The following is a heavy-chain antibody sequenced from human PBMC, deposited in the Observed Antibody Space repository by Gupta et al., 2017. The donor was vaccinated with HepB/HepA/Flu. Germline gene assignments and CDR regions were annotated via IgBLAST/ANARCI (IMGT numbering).Heavy chain of an antibody. V-gene: IGHV3-23*01. Sequence: VQLLESGGGLVQPGGYLRLSCAVSGFAFRSYAMSWVRQAPGKGLEWVSAISGSGGSTYYEDSVKGRFTISRDNSKNTLFLQINSLRAEDTAVYYCAKGSGYSSSRSLDYWGQGALVTVSS. CDR3: AKGSGYSSSRSLDY. D-gene: IGHD6-13*01. CDR2: ISGSGGST. CDR1: GFAFRSYA. J-gene: IGHJ4*02.